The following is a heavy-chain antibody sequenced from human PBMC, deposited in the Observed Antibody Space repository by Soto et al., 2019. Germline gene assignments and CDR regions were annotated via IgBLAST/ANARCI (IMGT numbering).Heavy chain of an antibody. Sequence: PGGSLRLSCAASGFTFSEAWMSWVRQAPGKGLEWLGRIKSQSDGGTTDYAAPVKGRFTISRDDSKNTLYLHMSSLKIDDTAVYFCTAGTFWGQGAQVTVSS. CDR1: GFTFSEAW. J-gene: IGHJ4*02. V-gene: IGHV3-15*01. D-gene: IGHD1-1*01. CDR2: IKSQSDGGTT. CDR3: TAGTF.